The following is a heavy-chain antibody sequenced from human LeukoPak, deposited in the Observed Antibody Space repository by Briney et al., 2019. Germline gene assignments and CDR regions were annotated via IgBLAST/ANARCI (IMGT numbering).Heavy chain of an antibody. J-gene: IGHJ4*02. CDR3: AKFGSSWYHYFDY. CDR1: GFTFSSYA. CDR2: ISGSGGST. D-gene: IGHD6-13*01. V-gene: IGHV3-23*01. Sequence: GSLRLSCAASGFTFSSYAMSWVRQAPGRGLEWVSAISGSGGSTYYADSVKGRFTISRDNSKNTLYLQMNSLRAEDTAVYYCAKFGSSWYHYFDYWGQGTLVTVSS.